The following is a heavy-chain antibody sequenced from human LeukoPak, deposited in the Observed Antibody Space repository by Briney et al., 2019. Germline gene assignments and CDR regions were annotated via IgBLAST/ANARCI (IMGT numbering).Heavy chain of an antibody. CDR3: ARETPKYYDFWSGYPPYNWFDP. J-gene: IGHJ5*02. CDR1: GFTFSSYA. Sequence: GSLRLSCAASGFTFSSYAMSWVRQAPGKGLEWVSAISGSGGSTYYADSVKGRFTISRDNSKNTLYLQMNSLRAEDTAVYYCARETPKYYDFWSGYPPYNWFDPWGQGTLVTVSS. V-gene: IGHV3-23*01. D-gene: IGHD3-3*01. CDR2: ISGSGGST.